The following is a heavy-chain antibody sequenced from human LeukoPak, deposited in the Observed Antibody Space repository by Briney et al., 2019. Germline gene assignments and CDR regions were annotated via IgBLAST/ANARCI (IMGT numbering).Heavy chain of an antibody. V-gene: IGHV4-59*08. CDR3: ARRYDSSGYYYFDY. J-gene: IGHJ4*02. CDR2: IYYSGST. CDR1: GGSISSYY. Sequence: SETLSLTCTVSGGSISSYYWSWIRQPPGKGLEWIGYIYYSGSTNYNPSLKSRVTISVDTSKNQFSLKLSSVTAADTAVYYCARRYDSSGYYYFDYWGQGTLVTVSS. D-gene: IGHD3-22*01.